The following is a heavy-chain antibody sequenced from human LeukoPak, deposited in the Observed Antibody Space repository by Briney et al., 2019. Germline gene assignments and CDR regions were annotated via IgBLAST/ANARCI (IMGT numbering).Heavy chain of an antibody. Sequence: GGSLRLSCAASGFTFNNYAMSWVRQAPGKGLEWVSDISGSGGNTYYADSVKGRFTISRDNSKNTLYLQMNSLRAEDTAVYYCAREFYGIAAAGSLNYYYMDVWGKGTTVTISS. J-gene: IGHJ6*03. V-gene: IGHV3-23*01. CDR3: AREFYGIAAAGSLNYYYMDV. CDR2: ISGSGGNT. CDR1: GFTFNNYA. D-gene: IGHD6-13*01.